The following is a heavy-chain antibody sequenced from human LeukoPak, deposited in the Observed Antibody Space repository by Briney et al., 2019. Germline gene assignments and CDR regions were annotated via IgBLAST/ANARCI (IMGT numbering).Heavy chain of an antibody. CDR1: GGPISSGSYY. CDR3: ARGGGKTPPIDY. Sequence: SETLSLTCTVSGGPISSGSYYWTWIRQPPGNGLEWIGYIYYSGSTTYNPSLESRVTISVDTSKNQFSLKLSSVTAADTAVYYCARGGGKTPPIDYWGQGTLVTVSS. V-gene: IGHV4-61*01. D-gene: IGHD4-23*01. CDR2: IYYSGST. J-gene: IGHJ4*02.